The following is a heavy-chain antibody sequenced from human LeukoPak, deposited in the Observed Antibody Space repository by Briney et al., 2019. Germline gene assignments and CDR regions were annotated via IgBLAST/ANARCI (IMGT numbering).Heavy chain of an antibody. J-gene: IGHJ3*02. V-gene: IGHV1-8*01. D-gene: IGHD4-17*01. CDR2: MNPNSGNT. Sequence: ASVKVSCKASGYTFTSYDINWVRQATGQGLEWMGWMNPNSGNTASAQKFQGRITVSRNTSTSTTYMELSSLRSDDTAVYYCARGLFVDYEKYDTFDIWGQGTKVTVAS. CDR3: ARGLFVDYEKYDTFDI. CDR1: GYTFTSYD.